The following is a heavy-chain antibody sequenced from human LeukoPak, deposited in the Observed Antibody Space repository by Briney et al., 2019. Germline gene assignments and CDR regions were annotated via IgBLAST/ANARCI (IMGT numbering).Heavy chain of an antibody. V-gene: IGHV3-7*01. D-gene: IGHD1-26*01. CDR3: ARLIVGAIEY. CDR1: GFTFSSHW. CDR2: IKQDGSEK. J-gene: IGHJ4*02. Sequence: GGSLRLSCAVSGFTFSSHWMSWVRQAPGKGLEWVSNIKQDGSEKYYVDSVKGRFTISRDNAKNSLYLQMNSLRVEDTAVYYCARLIVGAIEYWGQGTLVTVSS.